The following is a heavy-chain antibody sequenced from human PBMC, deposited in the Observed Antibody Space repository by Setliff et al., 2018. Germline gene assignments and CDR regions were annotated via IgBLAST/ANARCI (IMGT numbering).Heavy chain of an antibody. J-gene: IGHJ4*02. Sequence: GGSLGLSCLASGLTFNNFAYNWVRQAPGKGLEGVSYIRSSNSYTNYADSVKGRFPISRDNAKNSLYLQMNSLRAEDTAVYYCARENYYVSSGYYYGVDYWGQGTLVTVSS. D-gene: IGHD3-22*01. CDR3: ARENYYVSSGYYYGVDY. CDR1: GLTFNNFA. CDR2: IRSSNSYT. V-gene: IGHV3-11*05.